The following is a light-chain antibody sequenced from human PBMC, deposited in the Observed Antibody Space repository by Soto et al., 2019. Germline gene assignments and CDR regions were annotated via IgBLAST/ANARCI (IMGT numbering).Light chain of an antibody. J-gene: IGLJ2*01. CDR3: SSYTSSNTLVV. CDR2: DVD. V-gene: IGLV2-14*01. Sequence: QSALTQPASVSGSPGQSIAISCTGTSSDVGGYNYVSWYQQRPGKAPKLMLYDVDNRPSGVSSRFSGSKSGNTASLTISGLQAEDEADYYCSSYTSSNTLVVFGGGTKVTVL. CDR1: SSDVGGYNY.